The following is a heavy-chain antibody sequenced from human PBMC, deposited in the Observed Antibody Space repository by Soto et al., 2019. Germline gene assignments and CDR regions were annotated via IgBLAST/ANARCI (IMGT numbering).Heavy chain of an antibody. V-gene: IGHV4-59*01. D-gene: IGHD4-17*01. CDR1: GGSISSYY. CDR2: IYYSGST. J-gene: IGHJ5*02. Sequence: PSETLSLTCTVSGGSISSYYWSWIRQPPGKGLEWIGYIYYSGSTNYNPSLKSRVTISVDTSKNQFSLKLSSVTAADTAVYYCAREYGDYAWGDNWFDPWGQGTLVTVSS. CDR3: AREYGDYAWGDNWFDP.